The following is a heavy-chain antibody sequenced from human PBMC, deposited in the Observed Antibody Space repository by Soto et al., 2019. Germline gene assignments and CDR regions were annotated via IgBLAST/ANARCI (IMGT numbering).Heavy chain of an antibody. J-gene: IGHJ4*02. CDR2: ISYDGSNK. CDR1: GFTFSSYG. V-gene: IGHV3-30*03. Sequence: GGSLILSCAASGFTFSSYGMHWVRQAPGKGLEWVAVISYDGSNKYYADSVKGRFTISRDNSKNTLYLQMNSLRAEDTAVFFCAAGPNPHYFDYWGQGTPVTVSS. CDR3: AAGPNPHYFDY.